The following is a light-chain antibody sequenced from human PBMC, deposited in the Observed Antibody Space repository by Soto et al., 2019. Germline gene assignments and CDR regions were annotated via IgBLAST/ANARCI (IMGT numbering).Light chain of an antibody. CDR2: AAS. Sequence: MTQSPATLSVSPGERATLSCGASQSVSSNLAWYHQKPGKAPKLLIYAASSLQSGVPSRFSGSGSETDFTLTISSLQPEDFATYYCQQSYSTPFTFGPGTKVDVK. V-gene: IGKV1-39*01. J-gene: IGKJ3*01. CDR1: QSVSSN. CDR3: QQSYSTPFT.